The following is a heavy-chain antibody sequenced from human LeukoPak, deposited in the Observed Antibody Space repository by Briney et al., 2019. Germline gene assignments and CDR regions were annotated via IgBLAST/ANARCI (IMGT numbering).Heavy chain of an antibody. J-gene: IGHJ4*02. CDR1: GGSISSSSYY. Sequence: PSETLSLTCTVSGGSISSSSYYWGWIRQPPGKGLEWIGSIYYSGSTYYNPSLKSRVTISVDTSKNQFSLKLSSVTAADTAVYYCARQRAQWLVTYYFDYWGQGTLVTVSS. V-gene: IGHV4-39*01. CDR2: IYYSGST. CDR3: ARQRAQWLVTYYFDY. D-gene: IGHD6-19*01.